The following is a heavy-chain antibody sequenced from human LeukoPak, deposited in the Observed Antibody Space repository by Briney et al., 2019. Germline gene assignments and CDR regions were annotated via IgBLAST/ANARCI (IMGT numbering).Heavy chain of an antibody. D-gene: IGHD3-3*01. CDR3: ARYFGVAPFNWFDP. CDR2: ISYDGSNK. Sequence: GRSLRLSCAASGFTFSSYAMHWVRQAPGKGLEWVAVISYDGSNKYYADSVKGRFTISRDNSKNTLYLQMNSLRPEDTAVYYCARYFGVAPFNWFDPWGQGTLVTVFS. CDR1: GFTFSSYA. J-gene: IGHJ5*02. V-gene: IGHV3-30-3*01.